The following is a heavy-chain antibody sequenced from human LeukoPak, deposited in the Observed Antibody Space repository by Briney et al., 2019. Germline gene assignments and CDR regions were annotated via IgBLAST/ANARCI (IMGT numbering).Heavy chain of an antibody. CDR3: AGGFNAGMDY. D-gene: IGHD3-16*01. Sequence: GASVKVSCKAAGGTFSTYSINWVRQAPGQGLEWMGRILPILGVANYAQKFQGRLTITADKSTGTAYMELSSLKSEDTAMYFCAGGFNAGMDYWGQGTLVTVSS. CDR1: GGTFSTYS. V-gene: IGHV1-69*02. CDR2: ILPILGVA. J-gene: IGHJ4*02.